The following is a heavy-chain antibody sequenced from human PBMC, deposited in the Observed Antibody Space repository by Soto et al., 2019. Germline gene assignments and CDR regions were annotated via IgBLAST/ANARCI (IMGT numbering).Heavy chain of an antibody. V-gene: IGHV1-46*01. D-gene: IGHD3-10*01. CDR1: GYTFTSYY. J-gene: IGHJ6*02. CDR2: INPSGGST. CDR3: AREGSGSYYRDYYYGMDV. Sequence: ASVKVSFKASGYTFTSYYMHWVRQAPGQGLEWMGIINPSGGSTSYAQKFQGRVTMTRDTSTSTVYMELSSLRSEDTAVYYCAREGSGSYYRDYYYGMDVWGQGTTVTVSS.